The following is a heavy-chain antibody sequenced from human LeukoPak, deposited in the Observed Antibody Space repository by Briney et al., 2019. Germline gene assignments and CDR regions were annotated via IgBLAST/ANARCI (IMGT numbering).Heavy chain of an antibody. V-gene: IGHV3-23*01. CDR1: GFTFTNFA. J-gene: IGHJ4*02. CDR3: AKGSSGASGSYSLDY. CDR2: LSGSGTYT. D-gene: IGHD3-10*01. Sequence: GASLRLSCAASGFTFTNFAMSWVRQAPGKGLEWVSGLSGSGTYTYYADSVKGRFTISRDNSKNTLFMQMNSLRAEDTAIYYCAKGSSGASGSYSLDYWGQGTLVSVSS.